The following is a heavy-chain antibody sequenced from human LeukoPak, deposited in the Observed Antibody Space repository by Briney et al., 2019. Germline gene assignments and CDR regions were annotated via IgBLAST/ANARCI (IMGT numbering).Heavy chain of an antibody. V-gene: IGHV3-23*01. CDR3: AKVTGGDMITYGGLDY. CDR1: GFTFSHYA. CDR2: ISGNGDIT. D-gene: IGHD3-16*01. Sequence: GGSLRLSCAASGFTFSHYAMSWVRQAPGKGLEWVSAISGNGDITYYTDSVKGRFTISRDNSKNTLYLQMNSLGAEDTAAYYCAKVTGGDMITYGGLDYWGQGTLVTVSS. J-gene: IGHJ4*02.